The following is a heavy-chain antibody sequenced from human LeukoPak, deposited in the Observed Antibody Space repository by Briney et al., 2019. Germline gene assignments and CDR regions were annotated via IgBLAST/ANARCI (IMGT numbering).Heavy chain of an antibody. CDR3: ARDKSDSSGYYYFDY. CDR2: IYYSGST. V-gene: IGHV4-39*07. Sequence: PSETLSLTCTVSGGSISRSTYYWGWIRQPPGKGLEWIGNIYYSGSTYYNPSLKSRVTISVDTSKNQFSLKLSSVAAADTAVYYCARDKSDSSGYYYFDYWGQGTLVTVSS. D-gene: IGHD3-22*01. CDR1: GGSISRSTYY. J-gene: IGHJ4*02.